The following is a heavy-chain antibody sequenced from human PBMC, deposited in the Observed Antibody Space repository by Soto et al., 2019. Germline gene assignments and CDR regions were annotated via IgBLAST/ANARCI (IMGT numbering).Heavy chain of an antibody. V-gene: IGHV3-23*01. D-gene: IGHD3-10*01. CDR3: AKPKLEVRGVTDSYFDY. Sequence: GGFLRLSCAASGFTFSSYAMSWVRQAPGKGLEWVSAISGSGGSTYYADSVKGRFTISRDNSKNTLYLQMNSLRAEDTAVYYCAKPKLEVRGVTDSYFDYWGQGTLVTVSS. CDR2: ISGSGGST. CDR1: GFTFSSYA. J-gene: IGHJ4*02.